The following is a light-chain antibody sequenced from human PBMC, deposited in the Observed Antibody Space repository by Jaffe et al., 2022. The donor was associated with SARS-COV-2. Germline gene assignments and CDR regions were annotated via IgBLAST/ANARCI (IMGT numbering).Light chain of an antibody. CDR2: WAS. Sequence: DIVMTQSPDSLAVSLGERATINCKSSQSVLYSSNNKNYLAWYQQKPGQPPKLLISWASTRESGVSDRLSGSGSGTDFTLTISSLQAEDVALYYCQQYYSTPRTFGQGTKVEIK. CDR3: QQYYSTPRT. V-gene: IGKV4-1*01. CDR1: QSVLYSSNNKNY. J-gene: IGKJ1*01.